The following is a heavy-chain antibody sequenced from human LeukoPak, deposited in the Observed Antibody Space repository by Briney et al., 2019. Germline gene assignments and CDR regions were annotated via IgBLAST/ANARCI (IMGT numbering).Heavy chain of an antibody. CDR2: IYPHDSDT. V-gene: IGHV5-51*01. D-gene: IGHD2-15*01. J-gene: IGHJ3*02. CDR1: GYSFTNYW. CDR3: ARGIVVVSATNAFDI. Sequence: GESLKISCQGSGYSFTNYWIGWVRQMPGKGLEWMGIIYPHDSDTRYSPSFQGQVTISADKSINTAFLQWNSLKASDTAMYYCARGIVVVSATNAFDIWGLGTMATVSS.